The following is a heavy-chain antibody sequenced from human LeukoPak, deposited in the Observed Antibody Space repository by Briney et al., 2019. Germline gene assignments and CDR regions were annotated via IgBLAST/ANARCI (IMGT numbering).Heavy chain of an antibody. CDR3: ARGVLIAAAVYFDY. Sequence: SETLSLTCTVSGYSISSGYYWGWIRQPPGKGLEWIGSIYHSGSTYYNPSLKSRVTISVDTSKNQFSLKLSSVTAADTAVHYCARGVLIAAAVYFDYWGQGTLVTVSS. J-gene: IGHJ4*02. CDR1: GYSISSGYY. D-gene: IGHD6-13*01. CDR2: IYHSGST. V-gene: IGHV4-38-2*02.